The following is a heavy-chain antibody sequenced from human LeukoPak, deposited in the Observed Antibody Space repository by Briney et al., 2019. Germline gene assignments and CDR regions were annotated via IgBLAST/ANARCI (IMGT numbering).Heavy chain of an antibody. CDR1: GFTFSSYA. V-gene: IGHV3-23*01. Sequence: GGSLRLSCAASGFTFSSYAMSWVSQAPGKGLEWVSAISGSSETSYYADSVKGRFTISRDNSKNTLYLQMSSLRAEDTAIYYCAKDSRAGTTWGRPDDWGQGTLVTVSS. CDR3: AKDSRAGTTWGRPDD. J-gene: IGHJ4*02. CDR2: ISGSSETS. D-gene: IGHD1-7*01.